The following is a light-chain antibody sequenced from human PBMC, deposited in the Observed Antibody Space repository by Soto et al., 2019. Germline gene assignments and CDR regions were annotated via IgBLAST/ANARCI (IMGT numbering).Light chain of an antibody. CDR1: QRVSRN. V-gene: IGKV3-15*01. CDR3: QQYNNCHPIT. CDR2: GAA. Sequence: ERVMTHSRAPLSVSPWPRATPSCRATQRVSRNLASYQKKPGQAPRILXYGAATRATGSPARCIRGRSCAKVTLTISSLQPEDVAVYYYQQYNNCHPITFGQGTRLDIK. J-gene: IGKJ5*01.